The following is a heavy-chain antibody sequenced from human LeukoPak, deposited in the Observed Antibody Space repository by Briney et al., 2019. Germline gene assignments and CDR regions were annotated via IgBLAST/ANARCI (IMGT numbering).Heavy chain of an antibody. Sequence: GGSLRLSCAASGFTFSSSAMSWVRQAPGKGLEWVSAISNNGGYTYYADSVQGRFTISRDNSKNTLYLQMNSLRAEDTAVYYCAKGTQPYGDYFPWGQGTLVTVSS. CDR1: GFTFSSSA. CDR2: ISNNGGYT. J-gene: IGHJ5*02. CDR3: AKGTQPYGDYFP. V-gene: IGHV3-23*01. D-gene: IGHD4-17*01.